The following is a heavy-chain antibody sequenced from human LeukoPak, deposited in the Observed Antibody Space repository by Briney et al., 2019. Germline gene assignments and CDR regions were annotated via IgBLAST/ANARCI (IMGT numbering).Heavy chain of an antibody. CDR2: INHSGRT. CDR3: ATNYDILTGYSGGFDY. Sequence: PSETLSLTCAVYGGTFSDYYWTWIRQPPGKGLEWIGEINHSGRTNYNPSLKSRVTISVDTSKNQFSLKLSSVTAADTAVYYCATNYDILTGYSGGFDYWGQGTLVTVSS. D-gene: IGHD3-9*01. CDR1: GGTFSDYY. V-gene: IGHV4-34*08. J-gene: IGHJ4*02.